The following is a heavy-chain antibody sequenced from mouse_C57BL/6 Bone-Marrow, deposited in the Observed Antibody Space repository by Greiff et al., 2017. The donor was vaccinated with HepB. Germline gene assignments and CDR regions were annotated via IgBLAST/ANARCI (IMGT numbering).Heavy chain of an antibody. V-gene: IGHV1-50*01. CDR3: ARVGSNFWFAY. Sequence: QVQLQQPGAELVKPGASVKLSCKASGYTFTSYWMQWVKQRPGQGLEWIGEIDPSDSYTNYNQKFEGKATLTVDTSSSTAYMQLSSLTSEDSAVYYGARVGSNFWFAYGGQGTLVTVSA. CDR2: IDPSDSYT. D-gene: IGHD2-5*01. CDR1: GYTFTSYW. J-gene: IGHJ3*01.